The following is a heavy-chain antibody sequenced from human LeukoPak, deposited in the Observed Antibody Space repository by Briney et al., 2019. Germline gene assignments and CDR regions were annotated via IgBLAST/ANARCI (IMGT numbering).Heavy chain of an antibody. Sequence: SVKVSCKASGGTFISYAISWVRQAPGQGLEWMGGIIPISGTANYAQKFQGRVTMTRDTSISTAYMELSRLRSDDTAVYYCARDSARDYYYYYMDVWGKGTTVTVSS. V-gene: IGHV1-69*05. CDR3: ARDSARDYYYYYMDV. CDR2: IIPISGTA. J-gene: IGHJ6*03. CDR1: GGTFISYA.